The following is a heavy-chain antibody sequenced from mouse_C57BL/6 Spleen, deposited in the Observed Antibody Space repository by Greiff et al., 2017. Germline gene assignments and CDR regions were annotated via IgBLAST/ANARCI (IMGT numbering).Heavy chain of an antibody. CDR2: INPSNGGT. J-gene: IGHJ4*01. CDR3: AKGIPYYYAMDD. Sequence: QVQLKQPGTELVKPGASVKLSCKASGYTFTSYWMHWVKQRPGQGLEWIGNINPSNGGTNYNEKFKSKATLTVDKSSSTAYMQLSSLTSEDSAVYYCAKGIPYYYAMDDWGQGTSVTVSS. V-gene: IGHV1-53*01. CDR1: GYTFTSYW.